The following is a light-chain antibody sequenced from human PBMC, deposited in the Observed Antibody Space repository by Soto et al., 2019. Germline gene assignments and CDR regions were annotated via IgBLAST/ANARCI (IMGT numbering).Light chain of an antibody. Sequence: EIVLTQSPGTLSLSPGERATLSCRASQSVSGNYLAWYRQKAGQSPRLLIYGSYDRATGIPDRFSGSGSGTDFTLTISRVEPEDFALYYCQQYGSSPPYTFGQGNKLQIK. V-gene: IGKV3-20*01. CDR3: QQYGSSPPYT. CDR2: GSY. J-gene: IGKJ2*01. CDR1: QSVSGNY.